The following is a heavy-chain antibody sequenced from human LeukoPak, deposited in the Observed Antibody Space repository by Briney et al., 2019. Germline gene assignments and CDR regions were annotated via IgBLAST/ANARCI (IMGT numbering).Heavy chain of an antibody. CDR2: IKSKTNGGIT. J-gene: IGHJ4*02. CDR3: VRELSGSFDY. CDR1: GFPFSDAW. D-gene: IGHD3-10*01. V-gene: IGHV3-15*07. Sequence: GGSLRLSCAVSGFPFSDAWMNWVRQVPGRGLEWVGLIKSKTNGGITDYTTPVKGRFTISRDDSKNTLYLQMNSLKIEDTAAYYCVRELSGSFDYWGQGTLVTVSS.